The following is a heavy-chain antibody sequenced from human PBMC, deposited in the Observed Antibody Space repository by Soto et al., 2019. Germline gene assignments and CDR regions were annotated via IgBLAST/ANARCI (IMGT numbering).Heavy chain of an antibody. Sequence: QVQLVESGGGVVQPGRSLRLSCAASGFTFSSYGMHWVRQAPGKGLEWVAVISYDGSNKYYADSVKGRFTISRDNSKNTLYLQMNSLRAEDTAVYYCAKDRSSGWPADYYYGMDVWGQGTTVTVSS. V-gene: IGHV3-30*18. CDR3: AKDRSSGWPADYYYGMDV. D-gene: IGHD6-19*01. J-gene: IGHJ6*02. CDR2: ISYDGSNK. CDR1: GFTFSSYG.